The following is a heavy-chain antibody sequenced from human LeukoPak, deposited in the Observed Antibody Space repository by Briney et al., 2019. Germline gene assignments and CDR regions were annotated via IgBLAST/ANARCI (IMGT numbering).Heavy chain of an antibody. Sequence: GGSLRLSCAASGFTFSSYEMNWVRQAPGKGLEWVSYISSSGSTIYYADSVKGRFTNSRDKANNSPYLQMNSLRAEDTAVYYCARNLASGYKFEGEHYWGQGTLVTVSS. CDR2: ISSSGSTI. CDR1: GFTFSSYE. J-gene: IGHJ4*02. D-gene: IGHD5-12*01. CDR3: ARNLASGYKFEGEHY. V-gene: IGHV3-48*03.